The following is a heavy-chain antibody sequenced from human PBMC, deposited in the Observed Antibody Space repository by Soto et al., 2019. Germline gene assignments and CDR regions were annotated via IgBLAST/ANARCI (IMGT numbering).Heavy chain of an antibody. J-gene: IGHJ4*02. CDR1: GYTFTSYG. CDR3: ALDWDIAARPQFAY. CDR2: ISAYNGNT. Sequence: ASVKVSCKASGYTFTSYGISWVRQAPGQGLEWMGWISAYNGNTNYAQKLQGRVTMTTDTSTSTAYMELRSLRSDDTAVYYCALDWDIAARPQFAYWGQGTLVTVSS. V-gene: IGHV1-18*04. D-gene: IGHD6-6*01.